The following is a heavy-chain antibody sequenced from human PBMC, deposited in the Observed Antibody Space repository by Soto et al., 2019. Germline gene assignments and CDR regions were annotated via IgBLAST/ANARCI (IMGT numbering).Heavy chain of an antibody. CDR2: IYSGGST. J-gene: IGHJ3*02. Sequence: PGGSLRLSCAASGFTVSSNYMSWVRQAPGKGLEWVSVIYSGGSTYYADSVKGRFTISRDNSKNTLYLQMNSLRAEDTAVYYCARGRGRFGEHFDIWGQGTMVTVSS. V-gene: IGHV3-53*01. CDR3: ARGRGRFGEHFDI. D-gene: IGHD3-10*01. CDR1: GFTVSSNY.